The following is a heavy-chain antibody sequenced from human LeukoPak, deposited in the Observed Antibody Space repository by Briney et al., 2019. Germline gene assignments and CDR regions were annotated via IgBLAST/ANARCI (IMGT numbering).Heavy chain of an antibody. V-gene: IGHV4-39*07. Sequence: SETLSLTCTVSGGSISSSSYYWGWIRQPPGKGLEWIGSIYYSGSTYYNPSLKSRVTISVDTSKNQFSLKLSSVTAADTAVYYCARQYSSGWYVWYYFDYWGQGTLVTVSS. J-gene: IGHJ4*02. CDR2: IYYSGST. CDR1: GGSISSSSYY. D-gene: IGHD6-19*01. CDR3: ARQYSSGWYVWYYFDY.